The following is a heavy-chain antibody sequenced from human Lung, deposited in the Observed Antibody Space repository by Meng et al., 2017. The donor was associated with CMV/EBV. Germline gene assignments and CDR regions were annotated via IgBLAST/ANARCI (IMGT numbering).Heavy chain of an antibody. J-gene: IGHJ4*02. CDR1: GGSIGSGGYY. Sequence: PQESGPGLVKPSPTLSLTCTVSGGSIGSGGYYWSWIRQHPGKGLEWIGYIYYTGSTFYNPSLKSRVTISVDTSKNQFSLKLIPATAADTAVYYCAREAGRDGYATPKFDYWGQGTLVTVSS. V-gene: IGHV4-31*03. D-gene: IGHD5-24*01. CDR3: AREAGRDGYATPKFDY. CDR2: IYYTGST.